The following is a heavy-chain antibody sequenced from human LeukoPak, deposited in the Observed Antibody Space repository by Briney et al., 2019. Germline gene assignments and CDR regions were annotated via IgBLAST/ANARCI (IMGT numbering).Heavy chain of an antibody. CDR1: GGTVSSYA. Sequence: ASVKVSCKASGGTVSSYAISWVRQAPGQGLECMGGIIPIVGTANDAQKFQGRGAITPDKSTSTAYMELSSLRSEDTAVYYCARRRDYYYDSSGYPDAFDIWGQGTMVTVSS. J-gene: IGHJ3*02. CDR2: IIPIVGTA. CDR3: ARRRDYYYDSSGYPDAFDI. V-gene: IGHV1-69*06. D-gene: IGHD3-22*01.